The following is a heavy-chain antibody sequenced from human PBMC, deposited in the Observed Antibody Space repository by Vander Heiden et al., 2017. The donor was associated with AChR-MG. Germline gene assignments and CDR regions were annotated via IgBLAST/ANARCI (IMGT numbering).Heavy chain of an antibody. CDR1: GGSISSYY. D-gene: IGHD4-17*01. CDR2: IYYSGST. CDR3: ARGWNDYGDYVGWFDP. J-gene: IGHJ5*02. V-gene: IGHV4-59*01. Sequence: QVQLQESGPGLVKPSETLSLTCTVSGGSISSYYWSWIRQPPGKGLEWIGYIYYSGSTNYNPSLKSRVTISVDTSKNQFSLKLSSVTAAETAVYYCARGWNDYGDYVGWFDPWFHVTLVTVSS.